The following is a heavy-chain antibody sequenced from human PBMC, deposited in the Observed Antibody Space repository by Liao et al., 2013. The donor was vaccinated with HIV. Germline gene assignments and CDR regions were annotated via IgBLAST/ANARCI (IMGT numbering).Heavy chain of an antibody. CDR1: GVSVRSHY. D-gene: IGHD3-3*01. V-gene: IGHV4-59*02. Sequence: QVQLQESGPGLVKPSETLSLICTVSGVSVRSHYWTWIRQPPGKGLEWIGYVSYSGSTKYNTSLQSRVTLSVDTSKNQFSLKLSSVTTADTAVYYCASLKITIFGVVPVYYFDYWVQGPWS. CDR3: ASLKITIFGVVPVYYFDY. CDR2: VSYSGST. J-gene: IGHJ4*02.